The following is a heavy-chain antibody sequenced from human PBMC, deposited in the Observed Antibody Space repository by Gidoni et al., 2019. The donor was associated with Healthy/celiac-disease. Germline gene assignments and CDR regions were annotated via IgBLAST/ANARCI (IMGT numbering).Heavy chain of an antibody. CDR2: IFYSGST. V-gene: IGHV4-31*03. CDR1: GVSISSGGYY. D-gene: IGHD1-7*01. CDR3: ARLKLELRYYYGMDV. Sequence: QVQLQESGPGLVKPSQTLSLTCTVSGVSISSGGYYWSWIRQHPGKGLEWIGYIFYSGSTYYNPSLKSRVTISVDTSKNQFSLKLRSVTAADTAVYYCARLKLELRYYYGMDVWGQGATVTVSS. J-gene: IGHJ6*02.